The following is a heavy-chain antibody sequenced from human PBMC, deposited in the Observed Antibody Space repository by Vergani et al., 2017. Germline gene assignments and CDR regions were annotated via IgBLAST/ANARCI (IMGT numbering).Heavy chain of an antibody. D-gene: IGHD3-10*01. CDR3: ARXHMVRGVIIKPHYYYYYGMDV. CDR1: GFTFSSYS. V-gene: IGHV3-21*01. J-gene: IGHJ6*02. Sequence: EVQLVESGGGLVQPGGSLRLSCAASGFTFSSYSMNWVRQAPGKGLEWVSSISSSSSYIYYADSVKGRFTISRDNAKNSLYLQMNSLRAEDTAVYYCARXHMVRGVIIKPHYYYYYGMDVWGQGTTVTVSS. CDR2: ISSSSSYI.